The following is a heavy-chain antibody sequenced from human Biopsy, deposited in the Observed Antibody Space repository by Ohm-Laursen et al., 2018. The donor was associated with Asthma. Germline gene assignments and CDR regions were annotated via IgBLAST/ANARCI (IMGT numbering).Heavy chain of an antibody. Sequence: SLRLSCAASGFTFSSYGMHWVRQAPGKGLEWVAGMWYDGSSKYYADSVKGRFTSSRDNSKNTVYLQMNGLRVEDTAVFYCARAKSGSFYSPADYWGQGTLVTVSS. CDR1: GFTFSSYG. CDR3: ARAKSGSFYSPADY. V-gene: IGHV3-33*01. D-gene: IGHD1-26*01. J-gene: IGHJ4*02. CDR2: MWYDGSSK.